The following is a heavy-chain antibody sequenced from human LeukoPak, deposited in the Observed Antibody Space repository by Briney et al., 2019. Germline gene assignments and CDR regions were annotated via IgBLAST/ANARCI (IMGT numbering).Heavy chain of an antibody. CDR2: ISGSGGNT. J-gene: IGHJ6*03. D-gene: IGHD4-17*01. CDR1: GFTFSSYA. CDR3: AKGTAPYYYYMDV. Sequence: PGGSLRLSCAASGFTFSSYAMSWVRQAPGKGLEWVSAISGSGGNTIYADSVNGRFTISRDSSKNTLYMQMNSLRAEDTAVYYCAKGTAPYYYYMDVWGKGTTVTVSS. V-gene: IGHV3-23*01.